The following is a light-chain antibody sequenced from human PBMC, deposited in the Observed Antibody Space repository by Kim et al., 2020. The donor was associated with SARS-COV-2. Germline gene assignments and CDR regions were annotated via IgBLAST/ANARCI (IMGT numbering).Light chain of an antibody. CDR3: QQYGYSPLT. Sequence: YPGVRATLYCRASQSVSDSNLDGYQQKPGRAHRLFIYGASNRATDIPDRFGGSGSETEFTLTISRLEPEDFAMYHCQQYGYSPLTFCQGTKVDIK. CDR2: GAS. V-gene: IGKV3-20*01. CDR1: QSVSDSN. J-gene: IGKJ1*01.